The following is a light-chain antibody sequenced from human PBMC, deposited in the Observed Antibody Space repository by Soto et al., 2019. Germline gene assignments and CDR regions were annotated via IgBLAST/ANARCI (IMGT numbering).Light chain of an antibody. CDR3: HQYGASPWT. CDR2: GVS. V-gene: IGKV3-20*01. J-gene: IGKJ1*01. CDR1: QSVSSNY. Sequence: EIVLTQSPGTLSLSAGERATLSCRASQSVSSNYFAWFQQRPGQAPRLLIYGVSTRAPGTPDSFSASGSATEFTLNINRLEPEDFAVYYCHQYGASPWTFGQGTKVEIK.